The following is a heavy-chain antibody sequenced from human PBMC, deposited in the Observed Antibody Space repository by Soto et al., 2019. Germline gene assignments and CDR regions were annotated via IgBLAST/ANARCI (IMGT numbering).Heavy chain of an antibody. CDR2: INPATGDT. V-gene: IGHV1-3*01. CDR1: GYVFTTSA. J-gene: IGHJ5*02. Sequence: QVHLVQSGAEVEKPGASVKVSCKASGYVFTTSAIHWVRQAPGQSLEWMGWINPATGDTKYSQNVRGRVTFALDTSATTAYLDLRSLASHDTAVYYCARAAGRSKLLPYYFDPWGQGTLVTVSS. CDR3: ARAAGRSKLLPYYFDP. D-gene: IGHD3-22*01.